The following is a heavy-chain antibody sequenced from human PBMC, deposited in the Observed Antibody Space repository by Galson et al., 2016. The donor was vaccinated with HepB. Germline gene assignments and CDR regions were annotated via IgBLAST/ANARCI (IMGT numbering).Heavy chain of an antibody. CDR2: INAGNGNT. CDR1: GYTFTSYD. V-gene: IGHV1-3*01. D-gene: IGHD3-9*01. CDR3: ARDRPYYDILPGYYYYHYGMDV. Sequence: SVKVSCKASGYTFTSYDINWVRQAPGQRLEWMGWINAGNGNTKYSQKFQGRVTITRDTSASTVYMELSSLRSEDTAVYYCARDRPYYDILPGYYYYHYGMDVWGQGTTVTVSS. J-gene: IGHJ6*02.